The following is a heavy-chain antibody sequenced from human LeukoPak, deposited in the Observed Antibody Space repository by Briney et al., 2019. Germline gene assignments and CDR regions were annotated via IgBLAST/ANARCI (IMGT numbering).Heavy chain of an antibody. V-gene: IGHV4-59*08. J-gene: IGHJ3*01. CDR2: IYFTGSS. CDR1: GGSMSGSY. D-gene: IGHD2-15*01. Sequence: SETLSLTCIVSGGSMSGSYWSWIRQPPGKGLEWLGNIYFTGSSKPNPSLKSRVTISLDTSKNQFSLRLASVTAADTAVYYCARRRQVTSYSPYAFDVWGQGTMVTVSS. CDR3: ARRRQVTSYSPYAFDV.